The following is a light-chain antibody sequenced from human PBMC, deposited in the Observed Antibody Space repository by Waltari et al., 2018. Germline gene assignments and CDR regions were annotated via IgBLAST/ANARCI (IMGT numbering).Light chain of an antibody. J-gene: IGLJ2*01. CDR1: ISDAAAFDY. V-gene: IGLV2-14*03. CDR3: SSSTFTALI. CDR2: DVS. Sequence: QSALTQPAPVSGSPGPSTTISCTRTISDAAAFDYVSWYQQHTGKAPKLMIYDVSSRPSGVSNRFSGSKSGNTASLTISGLQTEDEADYYCSSSTFTALIFGGGTKLTVL.